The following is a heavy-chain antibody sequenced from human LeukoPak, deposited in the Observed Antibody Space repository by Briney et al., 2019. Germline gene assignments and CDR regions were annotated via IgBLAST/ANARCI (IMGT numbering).Heavy chain of an antibody. Sequence: ASVKLSCTASGYTFTSYGISWVRQAPGQGLEWMGWISAYNGNTNYAQKLQGRFTMTTDTSTSTDYMELRSLRSDDTAVYYCARDSSSSADWFDPWGQGTLVTVSS. J-gene: IGHJ5*02. CDR1: GYTFTSYG. V-gene: IGHV1-18*01. D-gene: IGHD6-6*01. CDR2: ISAYNGNT. CDR3: ARDSSSSADWFDP.